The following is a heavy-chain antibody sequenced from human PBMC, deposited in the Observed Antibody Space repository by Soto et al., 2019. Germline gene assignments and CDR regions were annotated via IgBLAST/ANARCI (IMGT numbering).Heavy chain of an antibody. V-gene: IGHV3-23*01. D-gene: IGHD1-1*01. CDR3: ARKVRNGDFDY. CDR2: ISISGGST. Sequence: SGGSLRLSCAASGFTFSSYAMIWVRQAPGKGLEWVSDISISGGSTYYADSVKGRFTISRDNSKNTLYLQMNSLRAEDTAVYYCARKVRNGDFDYWGQGTLVTVSS. CDR1: GFTFSSYA. J-gene: IGHJ4*02.